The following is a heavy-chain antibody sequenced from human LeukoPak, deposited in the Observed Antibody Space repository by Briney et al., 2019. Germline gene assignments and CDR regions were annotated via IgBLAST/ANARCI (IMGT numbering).Heavy chain of an antibody. CDR2: ISYSGSP. Sequence: PSETLSLTCTVSGGSISSYYWSWIRQPPGKGLEWIGYISYSGSPNYNPSLKSRVTISVETSKNQFSLKLTSVTAADTAVYYCARDSYYDSSGYSHYYYYYMDVWGKGTTVTVSS. D-gene: IGHD3-22*01. V-gene: IGHV4-59*01. CDR3: ARDSYYDSSGYSHYYYYYMDV. J-gene: IGHJ6*03. CDR1: GGSISSYY.